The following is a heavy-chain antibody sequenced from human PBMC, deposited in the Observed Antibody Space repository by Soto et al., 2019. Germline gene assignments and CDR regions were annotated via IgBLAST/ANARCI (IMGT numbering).Heavy chain of an antibody. CDR3: AKDGRYSSSSPGYYFDY. V-gene: IGHV3-23*01. CDR1: GFTFSSYA. D-gene: IGHD6-6*01. Sequence: GGSLRLSCAASGFTFSSYAMSWVRQAPGKGLEWVSAISGSGGSTYYADSVKGRFTISRDNSKHTLYLQMNSLRAEDTAVYYCAKDGRYSSSSPGYYFDYWGQGTLVTVSS. CDR2: ISGSGGST. J-gene: IGHJ4*02.